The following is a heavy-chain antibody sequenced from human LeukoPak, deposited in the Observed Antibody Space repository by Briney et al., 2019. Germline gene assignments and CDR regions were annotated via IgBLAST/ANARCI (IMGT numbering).Heavy chain of an antibody. CDR1: GFSFSSHW. CDR2: IKQDGSDK. V-gene: IGHV3-7*01. Sequence: PGGSLRLSCVASGFSFSSHWMSWVRQAPGKGLEWVGNIKQDGSDKYHADSVKGRFTISRDNAKNSLYLQMNSLRAEDTAVYYCARGRDCSGGSCPLDYWGQGTLVTVSS. D-gene: IGHD2-15*01. CDR3: ARGRDCSGGSCPLDY. J-gene: IGHJ4*02.